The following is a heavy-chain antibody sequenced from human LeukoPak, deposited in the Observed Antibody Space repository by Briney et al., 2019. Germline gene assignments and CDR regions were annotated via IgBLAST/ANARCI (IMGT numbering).Heavy chain of an antibody. J-gene: IGHJ4*02. CDR3: ARALGSGWVYFL. V-gene: IGHV3-7*01. Sequence: GGSLRLSCAASGFTFSSYWMSWVRQAPGKGLEWVANIKQDGSEKYYVDSVKGRFTISRDNAKNTLYLQMNSLRVEDTAVYYCARALGSGWVYFLGGQGTLVTVSS. CDR2: IKQDGSEK. D-gene: IGHD3-10*01. CDR1: GFTFSSYW.